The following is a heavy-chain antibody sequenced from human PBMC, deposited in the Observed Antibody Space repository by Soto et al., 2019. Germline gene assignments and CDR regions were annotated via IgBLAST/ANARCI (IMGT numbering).Heavy chain of an antibody. Sequence: ASVKVSCKASGGTFSSYAISWARQAPGQGLEWMGGIIPIFGTANYAQKFQGRVTITADESTSTAYMELSSLRSEDTAVYYCARDSSRFGSPVTTNFDYWGQGTLVTVSS. CDR3: ARDSSRFGSPVTTNFDY. V-gene: IGHV1-69*13. D-gene: IGHD4-4*01. CDR2: IIPIFGTA. J-gene: IGHJ4*02. CDR1: GGTFSSYA.